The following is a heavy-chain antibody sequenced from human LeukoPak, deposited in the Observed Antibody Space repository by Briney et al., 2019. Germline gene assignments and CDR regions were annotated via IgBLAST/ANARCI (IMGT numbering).Heavy chain of an antibody. D-gene: IGHD3-16*02. CDR3: ARDLGNYDYVWGSYHSEVYFDY. CDR1: GFTFSSYG. CDR2: ISSSSSYI. V-gene: IGHV3-21*01. J-gene: IGHJ4*02. Sequence: GGSLRLSCAASGFTFSSYGMGWVRQAPGKGLEWVSSISSSSSYIYYADSVKGRFTISRDNAKNSLYLQMNSLRAEDTAVYYCARDLGNYDYVWGSYHSEVYFDYWGQGTLVTVSS.